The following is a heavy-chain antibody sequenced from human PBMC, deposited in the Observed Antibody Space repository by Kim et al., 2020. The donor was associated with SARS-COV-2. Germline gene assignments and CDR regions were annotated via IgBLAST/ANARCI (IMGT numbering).Heavy chain of an antibody. V-gene: IGHV4-59*01. D-gene: IGHD3-10*01. CDR3: ARDRPLITMVRGVEREENWFDP. J-gene: IGHJ5*02. Sequence: SETLSLTCTVSGGSISSYYWSWIRQPPGKGLEWIGYIYYSGSTNYNPSLKSRVTISVDTSKNQFSLKLSSVTAADTAVYYCARDRPLITMVRGVEREENWFDPWGQGTLVTVSS. CDR2: IYYSGST. CDR1: GGSISSYY.